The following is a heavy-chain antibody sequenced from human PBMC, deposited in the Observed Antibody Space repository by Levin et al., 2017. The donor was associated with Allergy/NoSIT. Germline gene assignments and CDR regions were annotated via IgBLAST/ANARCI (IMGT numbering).Heavy chain of an antibody. CDR1: GYIFNQFW. CDR2: INPNNGAT. V-gene: IGHV1-2*06. D-gene: IGHD3/OR15-3a*01. J-gene: IGHJ6*03. CDR3: ARDRIAFWTPLRYYYMDV. Sequence: RASVKVSCKASGYIFNQFWMHWVRQAPGQGLEWMGRINPNNGATNFAQKFQGRVTMTRDTSISTVYMELSRLRSDDTAVYYCARDRIAFWTPLRYYYMDVWGKGTTVTVS.